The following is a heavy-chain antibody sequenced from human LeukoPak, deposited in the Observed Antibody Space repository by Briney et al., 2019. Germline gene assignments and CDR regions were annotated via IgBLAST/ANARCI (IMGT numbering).Heavy chain of an antibody. CDR3: AKDLGLVAGAFDI. Sequence: IWYGVSNKYYADSVKGRFTISRDNSKNTLYLQMNSLRAEDTAVYYCAKDLGLVAGAFDIWGQGTMVTVSS. V-gene: IGHV3-30*02. D-gene: IGHD2-8*02. CDR2: IWYGVSNK. J-gene: IGHJ3*02.